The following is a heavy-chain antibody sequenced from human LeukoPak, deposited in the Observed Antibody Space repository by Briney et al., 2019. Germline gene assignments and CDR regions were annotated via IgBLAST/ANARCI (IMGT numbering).Heavy chain of an antibody. Sequence: GGSLRLSCAASGLTFRNYAMSWVRQAPGKGLEWVSAINDSGDKTSCSDSVKGRFTISRDNSKNTLYLQLSSLRAEDTAMFYCARELKVGGITYAFDIWGQGTMVTGSS. V-gene: IGHV3-23*01. CDR3: ARELKVGGITYAFDI. CDR2: INDSGDKT. J-gene: IGHJ3*02. D-gene: IGHD1-26*01. CDR1: GLTFRNYA.